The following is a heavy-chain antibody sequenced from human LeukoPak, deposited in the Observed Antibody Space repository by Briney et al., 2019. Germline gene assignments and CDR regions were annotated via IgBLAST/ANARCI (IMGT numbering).Heavy chain of an antibody. CDR2: IYYSGST. V-gene: IGHV4-59*01. CDR1: GGSISNYY. Sequence: SETLSLTCTVSGGSISNYYWSWIRHPPGKGLEWIGYIYYSGSTNYNPSLKSRVTISVDTSKTQFSLKLSSVTAADTAMYYCARGGYCSSTSCYGDDAFDIWGQGTMVAVSS. D-gene: IGHD2-2*01. J-gene: IGHJ3*02. CDR3: ARGGYCSSTSCYGDDAFDI.